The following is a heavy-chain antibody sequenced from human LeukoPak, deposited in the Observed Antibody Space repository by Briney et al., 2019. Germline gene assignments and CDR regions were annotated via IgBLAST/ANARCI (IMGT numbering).Heavy chain of an antibody. CDR2: ISYDGSNK. CDR3: ASQGGLLWFGELSGGMDV. CDR1: GFTFSSYS. V-gene: IGHV3-30*03. J-gene: IGHJ6*02. Sequence: GGSLRLSCAASGFTFSSYSMNWVRQAPGKGLEWVAFISYDGSNKYYADSVKGRFTISRDNSKNTLYLQMNSLRAEDTAVYYCASQGGLLWFGELSGGMDVWGQGTTVTVSS. D-gene: IGHD3-10*01.